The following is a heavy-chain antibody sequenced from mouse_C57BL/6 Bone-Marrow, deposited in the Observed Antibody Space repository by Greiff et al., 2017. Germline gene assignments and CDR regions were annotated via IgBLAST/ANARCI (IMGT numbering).Heavy chain of an antibody. D-gene: IGHD4-1*01. CDR2: LDPSDIYT. CDR3: ARIWDSFAY. CDR1: GYTFTSYW. Sequence: QVQLQQPGAELVKPGASVKLSCKASGYTFTSYWMQWVKQRPGQGLEWIGELDPSDIYTNYNQKFKGKATLTVDTSSSTAYMQLSSLTSDDSAVYYCARIWDSFAYWGQGTLVTVSA. V-gene: IGHV1-50*01. J-gene: IGHJ3*01.